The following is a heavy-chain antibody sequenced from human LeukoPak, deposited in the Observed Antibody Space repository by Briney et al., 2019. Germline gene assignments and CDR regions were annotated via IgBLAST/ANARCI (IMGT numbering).Heavy chain of an antibody. J-gene: IGHJ4*02. CDR3: AKSGGWGSDY. V-gene: IGHV3-33*06. CDR2: IGYDGSNK. Sequence: PGGSLRLSCAAPGFTFSSYGMHWVRQAPGKGLEGVAGIGYDGSNKYYADSVKGRLTISRDNSKNTLYLQMNSLRDEDTAVYYCAKSGGWGSDYWGQGTLVTVSS. CDR1: GFTFSSYG. D-gene: IGHD2-15*01.